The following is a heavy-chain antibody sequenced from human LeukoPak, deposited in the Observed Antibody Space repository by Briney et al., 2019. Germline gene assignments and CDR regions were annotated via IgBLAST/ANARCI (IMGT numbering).Heavy chain of an antibody. V-gene: IGHV3-23*01. CDR2: ISVSGGRT. J-gene: IGHJ4*02. D-gene: IGHD3-10*01. Sequence: GGSLRLSCAASGFTFGCFSMSWFRKAPGKGLEWVSSISVSGGRTYYADSVKGRFTISRGNSKNTLYLQMNSLRAEDTAVYYCAKVTYGSGTYGAFDYWGQGTLVTVSS. CDR1: GFTFGCFS. CDR3: AKVTYGSGTYGAFDY.